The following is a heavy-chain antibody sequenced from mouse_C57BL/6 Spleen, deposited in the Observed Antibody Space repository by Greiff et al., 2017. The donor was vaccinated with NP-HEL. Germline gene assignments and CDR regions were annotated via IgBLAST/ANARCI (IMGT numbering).Heavy chain of an antibody. CDR2: ISDGGSYT. Sequence: EVQLQESGGGLVKPGGSLKLSCAASGFTFSSYAMSWVRQTPEKRLEWVATISDGGSYTYYPDNVKGRFTISRDNAKNNLYLQMSHLKSEDTAMYYCARDLGYYYGSSGAMDYWGQGTSVTVSS. CDR3: ARDLGYYYGSSGAMDY. D-gene: IGHD1-1*01. CDR1: GFTFSSYA. J-gene: IGHJ4*01. V-gene: IGHV5-4*01.